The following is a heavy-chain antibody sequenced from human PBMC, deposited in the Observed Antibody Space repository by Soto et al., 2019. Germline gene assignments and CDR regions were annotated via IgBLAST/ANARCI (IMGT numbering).Heavy chain of an antibody. CDR3: AREFRIQLWSYYFDY. D-gene: IGHD5-18*01. CDR2: ISYDGSNK. V-gene: IGHV3-30-3*01. J-gene: IGHJ4*02. Sequence: GGSLRLSCAASGFTFSSYAMHWVRQAPGKGLEWVAVISYDGSNKYYADSVKGRFTISRDNSKNTLYLQMNSLRAEDTAVYYCAREFRIQLWSYYFDYWGQGTLVTVSS. CDR1: GFTFSSYA.